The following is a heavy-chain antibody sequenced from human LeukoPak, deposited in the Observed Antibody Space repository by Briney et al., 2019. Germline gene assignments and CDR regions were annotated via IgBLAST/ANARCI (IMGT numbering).Heavy chain of an antibody. CDR1: GYTFRSYG. V-gene: IGHV1-18*01. J-gene: IGHJ4*02. D-gene: IGHD2-15*01. CDR2: ISPYNGNT. CDR3: ARYQQPLTGGSYGIDY. Sequence: GASVKVSCKASGYTFRSYGFSWVRQAPGQGLEWMGWISPYNGNTNYAQRFQGRVTMTTDTSTSTAYMELRSLRFDDTAVYYCARYQQPLTGGSYGIDYWGQGTLVTVSS.